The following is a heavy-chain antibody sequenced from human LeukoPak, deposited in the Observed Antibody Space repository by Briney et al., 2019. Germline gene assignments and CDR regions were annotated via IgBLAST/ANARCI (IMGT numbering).Heavy chain of an antibody. Sequence: SETLSLTCTVSGGSINSYHWSWTRQPAGKGLEWIGRIYTSGSTNYNSSLKSRVTMSVDTSKNQFSLKLSSVTAADTAVYYCARGTYCSGGSCYPYYFDYWGQGTLVTVSS. CDR2: IYTSGST. CDR3: ARGTYCSGGSCYPYYFDY. D-gene: IGHD2-15*01. J-gene: IGHJ4*02. V-gene: IGHV4-4*07. CDR1: GGSINSYH.